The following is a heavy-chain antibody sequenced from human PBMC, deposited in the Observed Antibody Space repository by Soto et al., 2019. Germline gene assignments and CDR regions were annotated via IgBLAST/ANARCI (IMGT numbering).Heavy chain of an antibody. CDR3: ARSYSGYYFDY. CDR1: GFTFSSYA. J-gene: IGHJ4*02. CDR2: ISSNGGST. D-gene: IGHD1-26*01. V-gene: IGHV3-64*01. Sequence: SCAASGFTFSSYAMHWVRQAPGKGLEYVSAISSNGGSTYYANSVKGRFTISRDNSKNTLYLQMGSLRTEDMAVYYCARSYSGYYFDYWGQGTLVTVSS.